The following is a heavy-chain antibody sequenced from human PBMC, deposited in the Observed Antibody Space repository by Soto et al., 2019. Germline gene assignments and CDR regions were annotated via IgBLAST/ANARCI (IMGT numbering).Heavy chain of an antibody. J-gene: IGHJ6*02. V-gene: IGHV3-53*01. D-gene: IGHD3-10*01. CDR2: IYSGGST. Sequence: EVQLVESGGGLIQPGGSLRLSCAASGFTVSSNYMSWVRQAPGKGLEWVSVIYSGGSTYYADSVKGRFTISRDNSKNTLYLQMNSLRAEDTAVYYCARDTNPPYYYGSGNFYGMDVWGQGTTVSVSS. CDR1: GFTVSSNY. CDR3: ARDTNPPYYYGSGNFYGMDV.